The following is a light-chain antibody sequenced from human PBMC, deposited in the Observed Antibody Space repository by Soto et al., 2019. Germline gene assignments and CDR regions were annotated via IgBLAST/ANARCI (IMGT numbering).Light chain of an antibody. Sequence: QSALTQPASVSGSPGQSITISCTGTSSDVGGYNYVSWYQQHPGKAPKLMIYDVSNRPSGVSNRFSGSKSGNTASLTISGLQAEDEDDYYCSSYTSSSTPHVVFGGGTKLTLL. CDR1: SSDVGGYNY. V-gene: IGLV2-14*01. J-gene: IGLJ2*01. CDR2: DVS. CDR3: SSYTSSSTPHVV.